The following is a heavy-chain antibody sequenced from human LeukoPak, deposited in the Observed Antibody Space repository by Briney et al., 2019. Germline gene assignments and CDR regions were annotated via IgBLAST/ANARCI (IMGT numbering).Heavy chain of an antibody. D-gene: IGHD1-1*01. J-gene: IGHJ6*02. CDR3: GRVEESSYYYYGMDV. CDR2: IYYSGTT. CDR1: GGSISSGGYF. Sequence: SETLSLTCTVSGGSISSGGYFWSWIRQHPGKGLEWIGYIYYSGTTYYNPSLKSRLTISVDTSKNQFSLKLNSVTAADTAVYYCGRVEESSYYYYGMDVWGQGTTVTVSS. V-gene: IGHV4-31*03.